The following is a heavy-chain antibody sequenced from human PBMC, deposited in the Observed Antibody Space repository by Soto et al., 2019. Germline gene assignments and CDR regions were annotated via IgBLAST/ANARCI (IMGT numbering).Heavy chain of an antibody. CDR1: GYSFTSQY. D-gene: IGHD3-16*01. J-gene: IGHJ3*02. V-gene: IGHV1-46*03. CDR3: ARGQGVRPGGGGTEPLDI. CDR2: INPNGGST. Sequence: QVQLVQSGAEVEKPGASVKISCKASGYSFTSQYVHWVRQAPGQGLEWMGIINPNGGSTTYAQKFRGRVPMTRATSTSTVQMELSSLRSGDTAVYYWARGQGVRPGGGGTEPLDIWGQGTMVTVAS.